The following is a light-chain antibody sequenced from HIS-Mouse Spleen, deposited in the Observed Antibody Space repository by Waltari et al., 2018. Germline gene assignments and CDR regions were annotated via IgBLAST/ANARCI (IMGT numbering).Light chain of an antibody. J-gene: IGLJ1*01. Sequence: QSALTQPASASGSPGPSITTSCTRTSSDVVGYIYVSCYQQHPGTAPKLMIYEVSNRPSGVSNRFSGSKSGNTASLTISGLQAEDEADYYCSSYTSSSTPYVFGTGTKVTVL. CDR3: SSYTSSSTPYV. CDR2: EVS. V-gene: IGLV2-14*01. CDR1: SSDVVGYIY.